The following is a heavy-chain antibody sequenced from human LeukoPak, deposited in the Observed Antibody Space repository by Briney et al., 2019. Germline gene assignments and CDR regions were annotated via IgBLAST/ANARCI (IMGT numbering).Heavy chain of an antibody. CDR3: ARVLWFGGPYGMDV. D-gene: IGHD3-10*01. J-gene: IGHJ6*02. CDR2: IYTSGGT. V-gene: IGHV4-61*02. Sequence: PSQTLSLTCTVSGGSISSGSYYWSWIRQPAGKGLEWIGRIYTSGGTNYNPSLKSRVTISVDTSKNQFSLKLSSVTAADTAVYYCARVLWFGGPYGMDVWGQGTTVTVSS. CDR1: GGSISSGSYY.